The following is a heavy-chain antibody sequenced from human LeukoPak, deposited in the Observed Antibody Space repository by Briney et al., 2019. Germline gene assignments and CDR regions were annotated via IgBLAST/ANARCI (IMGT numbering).Heavy chain of an antibody. V-gene: IGHV3-23*01. CDR1: GFPFSSYS. CDR2: ISGSGCST. D-gene: IGHD1-26*01. Sequence: GGSLLLSFAASGFPFSSYSMSWVRQAPGKGLEWVSSISGSGCSTYYPDSVKGRFTISRDNSKNTLYLQMNSLRAEDTAVYYCAKAPSGSYYADYFDYWGQGTLVTVSS. CDR3: AKAPSGSYYADYFDY. J-gene: IGHJ4*02.